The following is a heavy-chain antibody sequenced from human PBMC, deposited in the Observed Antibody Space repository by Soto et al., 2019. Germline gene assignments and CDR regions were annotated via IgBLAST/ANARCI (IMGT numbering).Heavy chain of an antibody. CDR1: GYRFAGYY. D-gene: IGHD3-10*01. Sequence: ASVKVTCKASGYRFAGYYMNWVRQAPGQRLEWMGWINPNSGGTNYAQKFQGWVTMTRDTSISTAYMELSRLRSDDTAVYYCARTSYGSGSFHYYGMDVWGQGTTVTVSS. CDR2: INPNSGGT. J-gene: IGHJ6*02. CDR3: ARTSYGSGSFHYYGMDV. V-gene: IGHV1-2*04.